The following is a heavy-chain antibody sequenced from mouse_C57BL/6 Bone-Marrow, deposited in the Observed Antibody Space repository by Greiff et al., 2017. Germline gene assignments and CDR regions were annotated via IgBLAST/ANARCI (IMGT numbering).Heavy chain of an antibody. CDR1: GFTFSDYG. J-gene: IGHJ1*03. V-gene: IGHV5-15*01. Sequence: EVKLVESGGGLVQPGGSLKLSCAASGFTFSDYGMAWVRQAPRKGPEWVAFISNLAYSIYYADTVTGRFTLSRENAKNTLYLEMSRLRSEDTAMYYCARHEYYGSSYGYFDVWGTGTTVTVSS. CDR2: ISNLAYSI. CDR3: ARHEYYGSSYGYFDV. D-gene: IGHD1-1*01.